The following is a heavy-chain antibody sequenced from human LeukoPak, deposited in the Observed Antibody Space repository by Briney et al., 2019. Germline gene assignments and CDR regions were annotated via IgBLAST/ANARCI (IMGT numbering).Heavy chain of an antibody. J-gene: IGHJ4*02. D-gene: IGHD2-21*01. Sequence: GGSLRLSCAASGFTVGSLSMNWVSQAPGKGREWVSSISSSSSYIYYEDSVKGRFTISRDNAKNSLYLQMNSLRAEDTAVYYCARGLCGGDCYDYWGQGTLVTVSS. CDR2: ISSSSSYI. CDR3: ARGLCGGDCYDY. CDR1: GFTVGSLS. V-gene: IGHV3-21*01.